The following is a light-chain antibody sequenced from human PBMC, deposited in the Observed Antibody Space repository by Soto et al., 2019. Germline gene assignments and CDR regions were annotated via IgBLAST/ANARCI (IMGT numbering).Light chain of an antibody. J-gene: IGLJ1*01. Sequence: QSVLTQPASVSGSPGQSITISCTGTSSDVGGYNYVSWYQQHPGKAPKLMTYDVSNRPSGVSNRFSGSKSGNTASLTISGLQAEDEADYYCSSYTSSSTLFGSGTKLTVL. CDR1: SSDVGGYNY. V-gene: IGLV2-14*01. CDR3: SSYTSSSTL. CDR2: DVS.